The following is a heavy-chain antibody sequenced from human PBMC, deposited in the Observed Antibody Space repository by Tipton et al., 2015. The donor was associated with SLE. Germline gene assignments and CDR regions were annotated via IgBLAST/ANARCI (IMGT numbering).Heavy chain of an antibody. Sequence: TLSLTCNVSGDSISSGTYYWNWIRQPADKGLEWIGRIHPSGSTHYNPSLKSRLAISIDTSKNQVSLRLRSVTAADTAVYYCANQRAYSDGSSAAEYFQRWGQGTLVTVSS. J-gene: IGHJ1*01. V-gene: IGHV4-61*02. CDR2: IHPSGST. D-gene: IGHD2-21*01. CDR3: ANQRAYSDGSSAAEYFQR. CDR1: GDSISSGTYY.